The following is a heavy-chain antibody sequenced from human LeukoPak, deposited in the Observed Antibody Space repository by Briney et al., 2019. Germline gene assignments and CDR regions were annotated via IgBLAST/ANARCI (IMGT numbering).Heavy chain of an antibody. Sequence: SETLSLTCTVSGGSISSGSYYWSWIRQPAGKGLEWIGRIYTSGSTNYNPSLKSRVTISVDTSKNQFSLKLSSVTAADTAVYYCARGDYCSSTSCYTGVSYYYYMDVWGKGTTVTVSS. CDR2: IYTSGST. CDR3: ARGDYCSSTSCYTGVSYYYYMDV. V-gene: IGHV4-61*02. J-gene: IGHJ6*03. CDR1: GGSISSGSYY. D-gene: IGHD2-2*02.